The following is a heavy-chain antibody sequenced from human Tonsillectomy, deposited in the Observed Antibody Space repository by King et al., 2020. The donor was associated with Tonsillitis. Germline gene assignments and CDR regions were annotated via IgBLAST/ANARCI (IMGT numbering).Heavy chain of an antibody. Sequence: VQLQQWGAGLLKPSETLSLTCAVYGGSFSGYYWSWIRQPPGKGLEWIGEINHSGSTNYNPSLKSRVTISVDTSKNQFSLKLSSVTAADTAVYYCSSSSTRYYYYGMDVWGQGTTVTVSS. CDR3: SSSSTRYYYYGMDV. V-gene: IGHV4-34*01. CDR2: INHSGST. CDR1: GGSFSGYY. D-gene: IGHD6-6*01. J-gene: IGHJ6*02.